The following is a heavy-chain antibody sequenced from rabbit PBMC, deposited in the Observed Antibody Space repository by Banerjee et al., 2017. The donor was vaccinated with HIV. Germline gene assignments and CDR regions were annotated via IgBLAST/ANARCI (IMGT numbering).Heavy chain of an antibody. D-gene: IGHD2-1*01. V-gene: IGHV1S40*01. Sequence: QQLVESGGGLVKPGASLTLTCKASGFSFSSGYYMCWVRQAPGKGLEWIACIYVGSGAYTYYASWAKGRFTISKASSTTVTLQMTSLTAADTATYFCARDYDDYGDWGYFNLWGPGTLVTVS. CDR1: GFSFSSGYY. CDR2: IYVGSGAYT. J-gene: IGHJ4*01. CDR3: ARDYDDYGDWGYFNL.